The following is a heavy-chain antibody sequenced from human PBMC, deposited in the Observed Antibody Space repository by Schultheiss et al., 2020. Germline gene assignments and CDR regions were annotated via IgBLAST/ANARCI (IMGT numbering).Heavy chain of an antibody. D-gene: IGHD2-2*01. CDR1: GGTFSSYA. V-gene: IGHV1-69*04. Sequence: SVKVSCKASGGTFSSYAISWVRQAPGQGLEWMGRIIPILGIANYAQKLQGRVTMTTDTSTSTAYMELRSLRSDDTAVYYCARGSRNYYYYYYMDVWGKGTTVNV. J-gene: IGHJ6*03. CDR3: ARGSRNYYYYYYMDV. CDR2: IIPILGIA.